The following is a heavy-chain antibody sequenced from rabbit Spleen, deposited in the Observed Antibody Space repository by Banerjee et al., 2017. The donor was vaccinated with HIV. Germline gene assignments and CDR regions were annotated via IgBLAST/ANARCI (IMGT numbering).Heavy chain of an antibody. D-gene: IGHD6-1*01. CDR1: GFSFSSNYW. V-gene: IGHV1S45*01. J-gene: IGHJ4*01. CDR3: ARASSGDGYAFGL. Sequence: QEQLEESGGGLVKPGGTLTLTCKASGFSFSSNYWIFWVRQAPGKGLEWIACIYTSSGNTYYASWAKGRFPISKTSSTTVTLQMTSLTAADTATYFCARASSGDGYAFGLWGPGTLVTVS. CDR2: IYTSSGNT.